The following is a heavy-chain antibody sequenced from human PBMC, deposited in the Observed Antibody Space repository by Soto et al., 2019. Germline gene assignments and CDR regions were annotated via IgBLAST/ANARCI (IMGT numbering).Heavy chain of an antibody. CDR1: GFTFSSFA. V-gene: IGHV3-30*03. J-gene: IGHJ3*01. Sequence: QELLVESGGGVVQPGRSLRLSCAASGFTFSSFAMHWVRQAPGKGLEWVSVISFNGLSQFYPDSIRGRFPISRDNSKNTLYLQLDSLRPDDTAVYYCARGGRGLRGAFDVWGHGTEVSVS. CDR2: ISFNGLSQ. D-gene: IGHD3-16*01. CDR3: ARGGRGLRGAFDV.